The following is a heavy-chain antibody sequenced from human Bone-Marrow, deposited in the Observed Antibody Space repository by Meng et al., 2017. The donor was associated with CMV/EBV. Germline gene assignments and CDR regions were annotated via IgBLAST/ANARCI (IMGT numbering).Heavy chain of an antibody. Sequence: SVKVSCKASGYVFSDYYVHYIRQAPGQGLEWMGGIIPIFGTANYAQKFQGRVTITTDESTSTAYMELSSLRSEDTAVYYCARGDSSGYYYDEFDYWGQGTLVTVSS. CDR2: IIPIFGTA. CDR1: GYVFSDYY. V-gene: IGHV1-69*05. CDR3: ARGDSSGYYYDEFDY. D-gene: IGHD3-22*01. J-gene: IGHJ4*02.